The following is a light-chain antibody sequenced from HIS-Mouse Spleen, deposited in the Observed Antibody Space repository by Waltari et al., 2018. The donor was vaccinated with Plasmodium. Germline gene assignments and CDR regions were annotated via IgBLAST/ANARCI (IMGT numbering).Light chain of an antibody. CDR2: DNN. CDR1: SSNIGNNY. J-gene: IGLJ2*01. Sequence: QKVTITCSGSSSNIGNNYVSWYQQLPGTATKLLIYDNNKRPSGIPDRFSGSKSGTSATLGITGLQTGDEADYYCGTWDSSLSAGVVFGGGTKLTVL. CDR3: GTWDSSLSAGVV. V-gene: IGLV1-51*01.